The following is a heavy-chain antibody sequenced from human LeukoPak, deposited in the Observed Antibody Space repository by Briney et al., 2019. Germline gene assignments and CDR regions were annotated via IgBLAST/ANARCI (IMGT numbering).Heavy chain of an antibody. J-gene: IGHJ4*02. CDR2: ISWNSGSI. D-gene: IGHD6-19*01. V-gene: IGHV3-9*03. Sequence: PGRSLRLSCAASGFTFDDYAMHWVRQAPGKGLEWVSGISWNSGSIGYADSVKGRFTISRDNAKNSLYLQMNSLRAEDMALYYCAKGTGGYSSGGYFDHWGQGTLVTVSS. CDR1: GFTFDDYA. CDR3: AKGTGGYSSGGYFDH.